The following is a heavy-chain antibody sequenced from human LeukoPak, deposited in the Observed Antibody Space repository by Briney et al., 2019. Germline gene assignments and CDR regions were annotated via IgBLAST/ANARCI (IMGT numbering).Heavy chain of an antibody. CDR1: GFTFSSHA. J-gene: IGHJ4*02. CDR2: ISGSGGST. V-gene: IGHV3-23*01. Sequence: PGGSLRLSCAASGFTFSSHAMRWVRQAPGKGLEWVSGISGSGGSTYYADSVKGRFTIARDNSKNTLYLQMNSLRAEDTAVYYCAKGNCRGTSCYSDYWGQGTLVTVSS. D-gene: IGHD2-2*02. CDR3: AKGNCRGTSCYSDY.